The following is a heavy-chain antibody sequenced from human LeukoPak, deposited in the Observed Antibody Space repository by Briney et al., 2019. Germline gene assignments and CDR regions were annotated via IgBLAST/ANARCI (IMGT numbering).Heavy chain of an antibody. CDR2: ISGSGGST. Sequence: GGSLRLSCAASGFTFSSYAMSWVRQAPGKGLEWVSAISGSGGSTYYADSVKGRFTISRDNSKNTLYLQMNSLRAEDTAVYYCAKLLITIFGVVNEDYMDVWGKGTTVTVSS. CDR1: GFTFSSYA. CDR3: AKLLITIFGVVNEDYMDV. J-gene: IGHJ6*03. D-gene: IGHD3-3*01. V-gene: IGHV3-23*01.